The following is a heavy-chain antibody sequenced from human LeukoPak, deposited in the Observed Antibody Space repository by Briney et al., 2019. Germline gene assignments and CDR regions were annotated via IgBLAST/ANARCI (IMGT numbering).Heavy chain of an antibody. CDR2: IKQDGSDK. D-gene: IGHD2-2*01. CDR3: AKEREDIVVVANWFDP. J-gene: IGHJ5*02. CDR1: GFTFTKYW. V-gene: IGHV3-7*03. Sequence: GGSLRLSCAASGFTFTKYWMTWVRQAPGKGLEWVGNIKQDGSDKNYMDSVKGRFTISRDNTKNSVYLQMSSLRAEDTAVYYCAKEREDIVVVANWFDPWGQGALVTVSS.